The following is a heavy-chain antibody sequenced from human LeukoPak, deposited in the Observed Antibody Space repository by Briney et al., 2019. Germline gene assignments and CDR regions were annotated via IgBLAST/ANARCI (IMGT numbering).Heavy chain of an antibody. V-gene: IGHV3-33*08. J-gene: IGHJ6*02. CDR3: ARPGHYGSGHYYYYGMDV. CDR2: IWYDGSNK. D-gene: IGHD3-10*01. CDR1: GFTFSSYG. Sequence: GGSLRLSCAASGFTFSSYGMHWVRQAPGKGLEWVAVIWYDGSNKYYADSVKGRFTISRDNSKNTPYLQMNSLRAEDTAVYYCARPGHYGSGHYYYYGMDVWGQGTTVTVSS.